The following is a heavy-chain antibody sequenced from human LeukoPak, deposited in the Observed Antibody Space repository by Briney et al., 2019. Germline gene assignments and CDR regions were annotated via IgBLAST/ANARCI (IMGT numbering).Heavy chain of an antibody. CDR2: ISWDGGTT. V-gene: IGHV3-43D*03. Sequence: SGGSLRLSCAASGFTFDDYAMHWVRQAPGKGLEWVSLISWDGGTTFYADSVKGRFTISRDNTKNSLYLQMNSLRAEDTAVYYCARERVTYYDSSGPIDYWGQGTLVTVSS. J-gene: IGHJ4*02. D-gene: IGHD3-22*01. CDR1: GFTFDDYA. CDR3: ARERVTYYDSSGPIDY.